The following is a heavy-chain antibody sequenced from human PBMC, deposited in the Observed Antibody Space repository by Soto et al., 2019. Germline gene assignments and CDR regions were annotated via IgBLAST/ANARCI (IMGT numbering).Heavy chain of an antibody. Sequence: QLQLQESGSGLVKPSQTLSLTCAVSGGSISSGGYSWSWIRQPPGKGLEWIGYIYHSGSTYYNPSLKSRVTISVDRSKNQFSLKLSSVTAADTAVYYCARSGFGESIPLYWYFDLWGRGTLVTVSS. CDR1: GGSISSGGYS. CDR2: IYHSGST. J-gene: IGHJ2*01. V-gene: IGHV4-30-2*01. CDR3: ARSGFGESIPLYWYFDL. D-gene: IGHD3-10*01.